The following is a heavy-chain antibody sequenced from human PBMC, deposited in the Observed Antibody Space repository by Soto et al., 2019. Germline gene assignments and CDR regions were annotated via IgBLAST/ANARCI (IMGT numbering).Heavy chain of an antibody. D-gene: IGHD2-21*02. CDR1: GGSFSGFY. CDR2: IDHSGTT. J-gene: IGHJ6*02. CDR3: ARADRTLVTSYGLDV. Sequence: SETLSLTCAVSGGSFSGFYWTWIRQPPGEGLEWIGEIDHSGTTNFNPSLRSRLTISLDSSKKHFSLKLTSMTAADAAVYYCARADRTLVTSYGLDVWGQGTTVTVYS. V-gene: IGHV4-34*01.